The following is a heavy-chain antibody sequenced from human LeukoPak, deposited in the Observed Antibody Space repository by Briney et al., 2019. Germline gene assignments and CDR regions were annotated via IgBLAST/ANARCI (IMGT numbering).Heavy chain of an antibody. CDR3: ARSGSYGSLVFDI. D-gene: IGHD1-26*01. CDR2: ISSSSSTI. J-gene: IGHJ3*02. Sequence: PGGSLRLSCAASGFTFSSYSMNWVRQAPGKGLEWVSYISSSSSTIYYADSVKGRFTISRDNAKNSLYLQMNSLRAEDTAVYYCARSGSYGSLVFDIWGQGTMVTVSS. CDR1: GFTFSSYS. V-gene: IGHV3-48*01.